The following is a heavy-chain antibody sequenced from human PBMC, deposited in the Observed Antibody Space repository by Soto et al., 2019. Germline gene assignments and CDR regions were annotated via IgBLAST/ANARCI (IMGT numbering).Heavy chain of an antibody. CDR3: AKAGFSSGWSPSYFDY. CDR2: MSGTGGST. CDR1: GFTFSSYA. Sequence: GGSLRLSCAASGFTFSSYAMNWVRQAPGKGLEWVSAMSGTGGSTYYADSVKGQFTISRDNSKNTLYLQMNSLRVEDTAVFYCAKAGFSSGWSPSYFDYWGQGTLVTVSS. D-gene: IGHD6-19*01. J-gene: IGHJ4*02. V-gene: IGHV3-23*01.